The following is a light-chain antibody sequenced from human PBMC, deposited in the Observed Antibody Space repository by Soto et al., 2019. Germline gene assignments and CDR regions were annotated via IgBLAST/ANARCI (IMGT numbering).Light chain of an antibody. Sequence: DIQMPQSPSTLSASVGDRVTITCRASQSISSWLAWYQQKPGKAPKLLIYKASSLESGVPSRFSGSGSGTEFTLTISSLQPDDFATYYCQQYNSYSWTFGQGAKV. CDR1: QSISSW. CDR2: KAS. J-gene: IGKJ1*01. CDR3: QQYNSYSWT. V-gene: IGKV1-5*03.